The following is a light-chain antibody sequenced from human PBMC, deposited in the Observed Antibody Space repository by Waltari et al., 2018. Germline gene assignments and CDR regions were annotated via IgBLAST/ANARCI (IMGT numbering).Light chain of an antibody. V-gene: IGKV3-20*01. J-gene: IGKJ1*01. CDR1: QSVNTY. Sequence: EIVLTQSPGTLSLSPGERATLSCRASQSVNTYLAWYQQKPGQAPRLLIYAASTSAAGIPDRFSGSGSGTDFSLTISRLEAEDFAVYYCQHHVRLPATFGQGTKVEIK. CDR3: QHHVRLPAT. CDR2: AAS.